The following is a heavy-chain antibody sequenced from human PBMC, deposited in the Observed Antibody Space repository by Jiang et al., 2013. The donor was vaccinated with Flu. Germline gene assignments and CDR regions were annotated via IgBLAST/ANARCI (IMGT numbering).Heavy chain of an antibody. CDR3: ASGPDHGDY. Sequence: QLLESGGGLVQPGESLRLSCAASGFTFSIYWMTWVRQAPGKGLEWVANIKPDGSQTHYVDSVKGRFTISRDNAKNSLFLQMNSLRAEDTAVYYCASGPDHGDYWGQGTLVTVSS. V-gene: IGHV3-7*01. CDR2: IKPDGSQT. CDR1: GFTFSIYW. J-gene: IGHJ4*02. D-gene: IGHD1-14*01.